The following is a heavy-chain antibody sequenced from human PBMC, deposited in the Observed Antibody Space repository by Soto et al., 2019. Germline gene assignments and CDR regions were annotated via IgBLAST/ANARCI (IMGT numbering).Heavy chain of an antibody. CDR3: TRGRNVYYDSSGYYYPYYYYYGMDV. CDR2: INHSGST. Sequence: SETLSLTCAVYGGSFSGYYWSWIRQPPGKGLEWIGEINHSGSTNYNPSLKSRVTISVDTSKNQFSLKLSSVTAADTAVYYCTRGRNVYYDSSGYYYPYYYYYGMDVWGQGTTVTVSS. CDR1: GGSFSGYY. V-gene: IGHV4-34*01. J-gene: IGHJ6*02. D-gene: IGHD3-22*01.